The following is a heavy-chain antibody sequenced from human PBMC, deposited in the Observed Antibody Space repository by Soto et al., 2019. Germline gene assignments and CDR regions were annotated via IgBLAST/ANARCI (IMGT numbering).Heavy chain of an antibody. CDR3: ARANYYXDSGRGRGSYYYYGMDV. J-gene: IGHJ6*02. V-gene: IGHV1-3*01. CDR2: INAGNGNT. D-gene: IGHD3-22*01. Sequence: ASVKVSCKASGYTFTNYAIHWVRQAPGQRLEWMGWINAGNGNTKYSQKFQGRVTITRDTSANTAYMELSRLRSEDTAVYYCARANYYXDSGRGRGSYYYYGMDVWGQGTTVTVSS. CDR1: GYTFTNYA.